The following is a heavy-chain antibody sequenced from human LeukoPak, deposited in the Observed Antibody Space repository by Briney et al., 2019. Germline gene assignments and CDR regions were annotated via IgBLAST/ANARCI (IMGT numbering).Heavy chain of an antibody. CDR1: GFTFSSYG. V-gene: IGHV3-33*01. CDR3: ARWLSTSYPYGMDV. Sequence: GGSLRLSCAASGFTFSSYGMHWVRQAPGKGLEWVAVIWYDGSNKYYADSVKGRFTISRDNSKNTLYLQMNSLRAEDTAVYYCARWLSTSYPYGMDVWGQGTTATVSS. D-gene: IGHD2-2*01. CDR2: IWYDGSNK. J-gene: IGHJ6*02.